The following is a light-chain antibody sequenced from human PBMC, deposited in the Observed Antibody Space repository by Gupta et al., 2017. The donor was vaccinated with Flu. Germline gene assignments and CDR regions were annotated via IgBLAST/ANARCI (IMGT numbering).Light chain of an antibody. CDR2: WAS. J-gene: IGKJ1*01. Sequence: LGERATINSKSSQSVLYSSNNRNYLAWYQKQPGPPPKLLIDWASTRESRVPDRCGSGGSRKVCTPTSSSLQAEDVAVYYHQQYYWTPSTFGQGTKVEIK. V-gene: IGKV4-1*01. CDR1: QSVLYSSNNRNY. CDR3: QQYYWTPST.